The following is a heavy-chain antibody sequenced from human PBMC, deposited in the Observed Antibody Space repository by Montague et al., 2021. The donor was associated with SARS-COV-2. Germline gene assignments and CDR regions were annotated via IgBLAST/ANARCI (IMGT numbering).Heavy chain of an antibody. CDR2: SSGSDGGT. Sequence: SLRLSCAASGFSLSSHSMNWVRQAPGKGLEWVSGSSGSDGGTHYADSVKGRFTISRDNSKNVLYLQMNSLRAEDTALYYCAKDSYYYGLGYGMDVWGQGTTVTVSS. CDR3: AKDSYYYGLGYGMDV. CDR1: GFSLSSHS. D-gene: IGHD3-10*01. V-gene: IGHV3-23*01. J-gene: IGHJ6*02.